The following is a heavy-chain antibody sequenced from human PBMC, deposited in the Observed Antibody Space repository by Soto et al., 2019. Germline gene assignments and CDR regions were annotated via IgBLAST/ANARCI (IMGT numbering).Heavy chain of an antibody. Sequence: QVQLQQWGAGMLKPSETLSLTCAVYGGSFSDYYWSLIRQPPGKGLEWIGEINHSGSTNYNPSLKSRVTISVDTSKNQFSLKLSSVTAADTAVYYCARALSYCSGGSCYVGSWFDPWGQGTLVTVSS. D-gene: IGHD2-15*01. J-gene: IGHJ5*02. CDR3: ARALSYCSGGSCYVGSWFDP. CDR1: GGSFSDYY. CDR2: INHSGST. V-gene: IGHV4-34*01.